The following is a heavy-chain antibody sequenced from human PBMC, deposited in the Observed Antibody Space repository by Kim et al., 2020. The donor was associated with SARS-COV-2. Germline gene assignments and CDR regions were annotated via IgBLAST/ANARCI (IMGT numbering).Heavy chain of an antibody. Sequence: GGSLRLSCAASGFTFVNYAMHWVRQGPGKSLEPVALISRDGRNTKYVDSVKGRFTISRDNSKNSLYLQMNSLRSEDTALYYCVKDNFCPSCVFDIWGHGTMVIVS. V-gene: IGHV3-43*02. D-gene: IGHD2-15*01. J-gene: IGHJ3*02. CDR3: VKDNFCPSCVFDI. CDR1: GFTFVNYA. CDR2: ISRDGRNT.